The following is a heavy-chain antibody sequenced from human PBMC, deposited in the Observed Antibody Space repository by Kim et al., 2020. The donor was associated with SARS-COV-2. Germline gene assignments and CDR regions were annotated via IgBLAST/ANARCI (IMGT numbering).Heavy chain of an antibody. CDR2: FFHSEGT. CDR1: GGSISTNHYY. CDR3: TFGLRWWGAFDL. Sequence: SETLSLTCFASGGSISTNHYYWGWIRQPPGKGLEWIGSFFHSEGTNYNPSLKSRVTVSEDTPKNQFSLELSSVTAADTAMYYCTFGLRWWGAFDLWDQGT. V-gene: IGHV4-39*07. D-gene: IGHD3-9*01. J-gene: IGHJ3*01.